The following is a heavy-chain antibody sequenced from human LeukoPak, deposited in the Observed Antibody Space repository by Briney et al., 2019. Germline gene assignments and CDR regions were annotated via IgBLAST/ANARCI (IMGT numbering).Heavy chain of an antibody. D-gene: IGHD6-13*01. Sequence: GGSLRLSCAASEFTFVRYAMNWVRQAPGKGPEGVSYISSSSFKIGYADSVKCRFTISRDNSNNSLYLQMDSLRVEDTAVYYCVRDPSSGSSWYYYMDVWGKGTPVTVSS. J-gene: IGHJ6*03. CDR3: VRDPSSGSSWYYYMDV. CDR2: ISSSSFKI. V-gene: IGHV3-48*04. CDR1: EFTFVRYA.